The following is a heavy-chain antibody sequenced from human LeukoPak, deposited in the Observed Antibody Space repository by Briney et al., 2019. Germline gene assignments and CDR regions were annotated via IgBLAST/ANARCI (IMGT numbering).Heavy chain of an antibody. V-gene: IGHV1-8*03. CDR2: INPNSGGT. CDR3: AADPYDYGDYVLGY. CDR1: GYTFTSYG. Sequence: ASVKVSCKASGYTFTSYGISWVRQAPGQGLEWMGWINPNSGGTNYAQKFQERVTITRDMSTSTAYMELSSLRSEDTAVYYCAADPYDYGDYVLGYWGQGTLVTVSS. J-gene: IGHJ4*02. D-gene: IGHD4-17*01.